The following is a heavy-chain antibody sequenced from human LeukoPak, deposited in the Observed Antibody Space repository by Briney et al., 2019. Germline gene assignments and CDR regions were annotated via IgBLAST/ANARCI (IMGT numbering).Heavy chain of an antibody. CDR2: ISGSGGST. J-gene: IGHJ1*01. D-gene: IGHD5-24*01. Sequence: GGSLRVSCAAPGVTFSSYAMSWVRQAPGKGLEWVSAISGSGGSTYYADSVKGRFTTSRDNSKNTLYLQMNSLRAEDTAVYYCARARRDGYNSVGFQHWGQGTLVTVSS. V-gene: IGHV3-23*01. CDR1: GVTFSSYA. CDR3: ARARRDGYNSVGFQH.